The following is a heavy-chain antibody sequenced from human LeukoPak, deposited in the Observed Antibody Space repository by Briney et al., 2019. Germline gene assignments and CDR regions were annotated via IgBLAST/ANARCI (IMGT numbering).Heavy chain of an antibody. CDR1: GYSFTRNW. D-gene: IGHD5-12*01. Sequence: GESLKISCKGSGYSFTRNWIGWVRQMPGKGLEWMGIIYPGDSDTRYSPSFQGQVTISADKSISTAYLQWSTLKASDTAMYYCAGLYSGYDSYFDYWGQGTLVTVSS. CDR2: IYPGDSDT. CDR3: AGLYSGYDSYFDY. V-gene: IGHV5-51*01. J-gene: IGHJ4*02.